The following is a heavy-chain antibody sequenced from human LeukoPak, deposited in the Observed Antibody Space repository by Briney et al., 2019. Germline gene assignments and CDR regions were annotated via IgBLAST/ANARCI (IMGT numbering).Heavy chain of an antibody. Sequence: GGSLRLSCAASGFTFSDYYMSWIRQAPGKGLEWVSYTSSSGSTIYYADSVKGRFTISRDNAKNSLYLQMNSLRAEDTAVYYCARDRAPEGSSGWSLDYYYYGMDVWGQGTTVTVSS. J-gene: IGHJ6*02. CDR2: TSSSGSTI. V-gene: IGHV3-11*01. CDR3: ARDRAPEGSSGWSLDYYYYGMDV. CDR1: GFTFSDYY. D-gene: IGHD6-19*01.